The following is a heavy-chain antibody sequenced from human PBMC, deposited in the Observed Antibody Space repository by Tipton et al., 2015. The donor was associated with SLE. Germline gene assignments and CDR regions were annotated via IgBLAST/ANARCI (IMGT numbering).Heavy chain of an antibody. CDR1: GASVNSGHC. V-gene: IGHV4-4*02. CDR3: ARAVTVTTGEYYFDY. Sequence: TLSLTCAVSGASVNSGHCWTWVRQPPGKGLEWIGEICHSGSTNYNPSLKSRVTISVDKSKNQFSLKLNWMTAADTAVYYCARAVTVTTGEYYFDYWGQGTLVTVSS. J-gene: IGHJ4*02. D-gene: IGHD4-11*01. CDR2: ICHSGST.